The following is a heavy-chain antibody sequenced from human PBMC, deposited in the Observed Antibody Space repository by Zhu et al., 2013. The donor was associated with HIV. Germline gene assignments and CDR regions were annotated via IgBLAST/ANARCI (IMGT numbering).Heavy chain of an antibody. D-gene: IGHD2-15*01. Sequence: EVQLVETGGGLIQPGGSLRLSCAASGFTVSSNYMSWVRQAPGKALEWFSVSYPGGSTYYADSVKGRFTISRDNSKNTLYLQMNGLRAEDTALYYCASGGRVIDFWGQGTLVTVSS. V-gene: IGHV3-53*02. J-gene: IGHJ4*02. CDR2: SYPGGST. CDR3: ASGGRVIDF. CDR1: GFTVSSNY.